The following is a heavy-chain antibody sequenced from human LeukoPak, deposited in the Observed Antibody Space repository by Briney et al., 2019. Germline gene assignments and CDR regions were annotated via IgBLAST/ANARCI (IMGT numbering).Heavy chain of an antibody. V-gene: IGHV3-53*01. J-gene: IGHJ3*02. D-gene: IGHD2-15*01. CDR1: GFTVSSNY. CDR2: IYSGGST. CDR3: ARQEVVEDTFDI. Sequence: GGSLRLSCAASGFTVSSNYMNWVRQAPGKGLEWVSIIYSGGSTYYADSVKGRFTISRYNSKNTLYLQMNSLRAEDTAVYYCARQEVVEDTFDIWGQGTMVTVSS.